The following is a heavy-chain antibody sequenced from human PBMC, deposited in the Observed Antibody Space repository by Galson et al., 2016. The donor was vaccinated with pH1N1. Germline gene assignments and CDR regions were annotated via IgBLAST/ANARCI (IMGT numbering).Heavy chain of an antibody. CDR2: INNIGSST. D-gene: IGHD3-22*01. CDR1: GFTFRTYA. Sequence: SLRLSCAASGFTFRTYAMHWVRQAPGKGLEYVSGINNIGSSTYYASSFKGRFTISRDNSKNTLYLQMGSLRAEDLAVDYCAREDYYDSSGFGYWGQGTLVTVSS. V-gene: IGHV3-64*01. J-gene: IGHJ4*02. CDR3: AREDYYDSSGFGY.